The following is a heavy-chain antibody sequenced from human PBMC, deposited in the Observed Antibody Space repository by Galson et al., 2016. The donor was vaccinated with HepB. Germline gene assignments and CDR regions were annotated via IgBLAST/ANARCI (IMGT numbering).Heavy chain of an antibody. CDR1: GGSISSSSFY. Sequence: ETLSLTCTASGGSISSSSFYWGWIRQPPGKGLEWIGSWYYTGSPFYNPALRSRVTVSVDTSKNQLSLQLSFVSAADTAVYHCARECMLHGAAHFDYWGLGILVTVSS. J-gene: IGHJ4*02. D-gene: IGHD3-16*01. CDR2: WYYTGSP. V-gene: IGHV4-39*01. CDR3: ARECMLHGAAHFDY.